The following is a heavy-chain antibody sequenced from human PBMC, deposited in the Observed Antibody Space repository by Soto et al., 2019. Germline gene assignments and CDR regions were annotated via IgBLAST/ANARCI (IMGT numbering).Heavy chain of an antibody. Sequence: QVQLVESGGGVVQPGRSLRLSCAASGFTFSSYAMHWVRQAPGKGLEWVAVISYDGSNKYYADSVKGRFTISRDNSKNTLYLQMISLRAEDTAVYYCARDYDFWSGYLHYYYGMDVWGQGTTVTVSS. V-gene: IGHV3-30-3*01. CDR2: ISYDGSNK. CDR3: ARDYDFWSGYLHYYYGMDV. CDR1: GFTFSSYA. J-gene: IGHJ6*02. D-gene: IGHD3-3*01.